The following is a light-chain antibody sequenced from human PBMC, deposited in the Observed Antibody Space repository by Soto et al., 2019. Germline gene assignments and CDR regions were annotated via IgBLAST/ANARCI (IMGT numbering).Light chain of an antibody. Sequence: EIVMTQSPATLSVSPGERATLSCRASQSVSSNLAWYQQKPGQAPRLLIYGASTRATGIPARFSGSGSGTEFTLTLSSLQSEDFAVYYSQQYNNWPPASTFGPGTKVDIK. CDR1: QSVSSN. CDR2: GAS. CDR3: QQYNNWPPAST. J-gene: IGKJ3*01. V-gene: IGKV3-15*01.